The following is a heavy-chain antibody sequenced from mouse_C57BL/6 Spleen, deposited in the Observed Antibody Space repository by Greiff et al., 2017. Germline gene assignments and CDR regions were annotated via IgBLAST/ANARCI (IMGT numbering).Heavy chain of an antibody. J-gene: IGHJ3*01. V-gene: IGHV1-9*01. CDR1: GYTFTGYW. CDR3: ARRYYSNYRGFAY. D-gene: IGHD2-5*01. CDR2: ILPGSGST. Sequence: QVQLQQSGAELMKPGASVKLSCKATGYTFTGYWIEWVKQRPGHGLEWIGEILPGSGSTNYNEKFKGKATFTADTSSNTAYMQLSSLTTEDSAVYYCARRYYSNYRGFAYWGQGTLVTVSA.